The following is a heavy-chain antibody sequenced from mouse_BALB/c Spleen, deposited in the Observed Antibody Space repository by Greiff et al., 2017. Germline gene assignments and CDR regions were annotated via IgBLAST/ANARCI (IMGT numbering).Heavy chain of an antibody. J-gene: IGHJ2*01. V-gene: IGHV5-17*02. CDR3: ARYGGKGDFDY. Sequence: EVQGVESGGGLVQPGGSRKLSCAASGFTFSSFGMHWVRQAPEKGLEWVAYISSGSSTIYYADTVKGRFTISRDNPKNTLFLQMTSLRSEDTAMYYCARYGGKGDFDYWGQGTTLTVSS. CDR2: ISSGSSTI. D-gene: IGHD1-1*02. CDR1: GFTFSSFG.